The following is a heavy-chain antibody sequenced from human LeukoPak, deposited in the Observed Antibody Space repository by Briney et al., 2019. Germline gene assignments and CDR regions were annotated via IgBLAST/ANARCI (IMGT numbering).Heavy chain of an antibody. CDR2: IYTSGST. CDR3: ARGEAAVAGTLFDY. V-gene: IGHV4-4*07. D-gene: IGHD6-19*01. Sequence: SETLSLTCTVSGGSISSYYWSWIRQPAGKGLEWIGRIYTSGSTNYNPSLKSRATISVDTSKNQFSLKLSSVTAADTAVYYCARGEAAVAGTLFDYWGQGTLVTVSS. CDR1: GGSISSYY. J-gene: IGHJ4*02.